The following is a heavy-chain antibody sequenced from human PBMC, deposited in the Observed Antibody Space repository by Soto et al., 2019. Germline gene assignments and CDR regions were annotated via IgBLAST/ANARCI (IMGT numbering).Heavy chain of an antibody. V-gene: IGHV5-51*01. CDR3: AITRQYSSGWYYYYYGMDV. J-gene: IGHJ6*02. Sequence: PGESLKISCKGSGYSFTSYWIGWVRQMPGKGLEWMGIIYPGDSDTRYSPSFQGQVTISADKSISTAYLQWSSLKASDTAMYYCAITRQYSSGWYYYYYGMDVWGQGTTVTVSS. CDR2: IYPGDSDT. CDR1: GYSFTSYW. D-gene: IGHD6-19*01.